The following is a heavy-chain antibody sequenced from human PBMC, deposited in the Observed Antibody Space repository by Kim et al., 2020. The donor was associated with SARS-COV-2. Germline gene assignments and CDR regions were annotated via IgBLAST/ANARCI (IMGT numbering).Heavy chain of an antibody. Sequence: GGSLRLSCAASGFTFSDYYMSWIRQAPGKGLEWVSYISSSGSTIYYADSVKGRFTISTDNAKNSLYLQMNSLRAEDTAVYYCARSGSLLDSSGNYYDYWGHRTLCTVSS. V-gene: IGHV3-11*01. D-gene: IGHD3-22*01. CDR3: ARSGSLLDSSGNYYDY. J-gene: IGHJ4*01. CDR2: ISSSGSTI. CDR1: GFTFSDYY.